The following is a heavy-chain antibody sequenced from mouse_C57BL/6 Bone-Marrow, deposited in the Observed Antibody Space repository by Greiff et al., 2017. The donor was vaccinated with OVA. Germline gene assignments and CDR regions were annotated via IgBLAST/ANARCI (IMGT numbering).Heavy chain of an antibody. D-gene: IGHD1-1*01. CDR2: IYPRSGNT. CDR1: GYTFTSYG. V-gene: IGHV1-81*01. J-gene: IGHJ3*01. CDR3: ARRGYYG. Sequence: QVQLKQSGAELARPGASVKLSCKASGYTFTSYGISWVKQRTGQGLEWIGEIYPRSGNTYYNEKFKGKATLTADKSSSTAYMELRSLTSEDSAVYFCARRGYYGWGQGTLVTVSA.